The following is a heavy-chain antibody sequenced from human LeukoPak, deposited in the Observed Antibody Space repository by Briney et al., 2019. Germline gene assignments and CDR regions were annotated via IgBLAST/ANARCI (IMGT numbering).Heavy chain of an antibody. CDR3: AKDLIPVTIGSPDY. V-gene: IGHV3-30*18. D-gene: IGHD4-17*01. Sequence: GRSLRLSCAASGFTFSSYGMHWVRQAPGKGLEWVAVISYDGSNKYYADSVKGRFTISRDNSKNTLYLQMNSLRAEDTAVYYCAKDLIPVTIGSPDYWGQGTLVTVSS. J-gene: IGHJ4*02. CDR1: GFTFSSYG. CDR2: ISYDGSNK.